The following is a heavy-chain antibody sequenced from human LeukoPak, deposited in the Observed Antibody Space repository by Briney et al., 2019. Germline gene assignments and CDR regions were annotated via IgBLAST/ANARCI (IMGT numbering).Heavy chain of an antibody. CDR2: IYYSGST. CDR3: ARDLGGRYFATSNWFDP. D-gene: IGHD3-9*01. Sequence: SETLSLTCTVSGGSISSSSYYWSWIRQPPGKGLEWIGYIYYSGSTNYNPSLKSRVTISVDTSKNQFSLKLSSVTAADTAVYYCARDLGGRYFATSNWFDPWGQGTLVTVSS. V-gene: IGHV4-61*01. J-gene: IGHJ5*02. CDR1: GGSISSSSYY.